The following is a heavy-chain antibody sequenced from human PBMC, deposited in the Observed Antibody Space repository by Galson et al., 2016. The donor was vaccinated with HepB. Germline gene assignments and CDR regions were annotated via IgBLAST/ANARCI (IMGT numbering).Heavy chain of an antibody. CDR1: GFTFSSYG. V-gene: IGHV3-33*01. CDR3: AREGDFGGNFYAFDI. D-gene: IGHD4-23*01. Sequence: SLRLSCAASGFTFSSYGMHWVRQAPGKGLEWVAVIWYDGSNKYYGDSVKGRFTISRDNSKNTLYLQMNSLRAEDTAVYYCAREGDFGGNFYAFDIWGQGTMVTVSS. J-gene: IGHJ3*02. CDR2: IWYDGSNK.